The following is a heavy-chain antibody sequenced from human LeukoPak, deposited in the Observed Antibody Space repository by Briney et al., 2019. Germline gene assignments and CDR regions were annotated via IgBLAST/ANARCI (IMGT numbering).Heavy chain of an antibody. J-gene: IGHJ3*02. Sequence: ASVKVSCKASGYTFTSYGVSWVRPAPGQGLEWMGWISAYNGNTNYAQKLQGRVTMTTDTSTSTAYMELRSLRSDDTAEYYCARDPTAEYQDYYDSSGTPGGRSLDIWGQGTMVTVSS. CDR2: ISAYNGNT. V-gene: IGHV1-18*01. CDR1: GYTFTSYG. D-gene: IGHD3-22*01. CDR3: ARDPTAEYQDYYDSSGTPGGRSLDI.